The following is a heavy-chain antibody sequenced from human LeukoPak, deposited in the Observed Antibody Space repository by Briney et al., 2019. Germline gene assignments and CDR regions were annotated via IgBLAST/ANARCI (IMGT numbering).Heavy chain of an antibody. D-gene: IGHD3-22*01. CDR3: ARQNRYYYDSSGYDN. Sequence: SETLSLTRGVYGGSFSGYFWSWIRQPPEKGLEWIGEINHSGSSSYNPSLKSRVTISVDTSKKQFSLKLSSVTAADTAVYYCARQNRYYYDSSGYDNWGQGTLVTVSS. V-gene: IGHV4-34*01. CDR1: GGSFSGYF. J-gene: IGHJ4*02. CDR2: INHSGSS.